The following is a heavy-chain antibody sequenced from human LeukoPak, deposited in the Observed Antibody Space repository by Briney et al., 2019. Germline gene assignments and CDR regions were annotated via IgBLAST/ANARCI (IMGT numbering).Heavy chain of an antibody. J-gene: IGHJ5*02. CDR3: ARPPRYCSGGSCINWFDP. V-gene: IGHV1-2*06. Sequence: GASVKVSCKASGYTFTGYYMHWVRQAPGQGLEWMGRINPNSGGTNYAQKFQGRVTMTRNTSISTAYMELSSLRSEDTAVYYCARPPRYCSGGSCINWFDPWGQGTLVTVSS. CDR1: GYTFTGYY. CDR2: INPNSGGT. D-gene: IGHD2-15*01.